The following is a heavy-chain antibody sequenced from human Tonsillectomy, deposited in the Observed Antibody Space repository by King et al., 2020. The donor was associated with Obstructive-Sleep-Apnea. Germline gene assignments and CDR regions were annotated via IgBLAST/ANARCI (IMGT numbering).Heavy chain of an antibody. D-gene: IGHD6-19*01. Sequence: VQLQESGPGLVKPSQTLSLTCTVSGASIGSGGHYWSWIRQHPGKGLECFGYIHHSGTTYYNPSLKSRLAISVDTSKNQFSLKLISVTAADTAVYYCARFEIAVAGVDYWGQGTLVTVSS. CDR3: ARFEIAVAGVDY. J-gene: IGHJ4*02. CDR1: GASIGSGGHY. V-gene: IGHV4-31*03. CDR2: IHHSGTT.